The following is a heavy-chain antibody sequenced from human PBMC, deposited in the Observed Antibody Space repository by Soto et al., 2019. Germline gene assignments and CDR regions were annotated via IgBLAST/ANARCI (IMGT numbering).Heavy chain of an antibody. Sequence: EVQLVESGGGLVKPGGSLRLSCAASGFTFSSYSMNWVRQAPGKGLEWVSSISSSSSYIYYADSVKGRFTISRDNAKNSLYLQMNGLRAEDTAVYYCARDGREDSSGWYSGAYYYGMDVWGQGTTVTVSS. CDR2: ISSSSSYI. D-gene: IGHD6-19*01. CDR3: ARDGREDSSGWYSGAYYYGMDV. J-gene: IGHJ6*02. V-gene: IGHV3-21*01. CDR1: GFTFSSYS.